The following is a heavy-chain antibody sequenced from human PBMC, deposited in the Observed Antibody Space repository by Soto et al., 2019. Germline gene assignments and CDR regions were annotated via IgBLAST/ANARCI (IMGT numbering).Heavy chain of an antibody. CDR1: GGSISSSNW. J-gene: IGHJ5*02. V-gene: IGHV4-4*02. D-gene: IGHD6-13*01. Sequence: QVQLQESGPGLVKPSGTLSLTCAVSGGSISSSNWWRWVRQPPGKGLVWIGEIYHSGSTNYNPSLKRRVTISVDKSKNQFSLKLSSVTAADTAVYYWASRSRSWYWFDPWGQGTLVTVSS. CDR3: ASRSRSWYWFDP. CDR2: IYHSGST.